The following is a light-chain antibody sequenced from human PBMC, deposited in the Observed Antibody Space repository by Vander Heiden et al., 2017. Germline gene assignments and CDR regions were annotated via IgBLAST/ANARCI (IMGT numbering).Light chain of an antibody. J-gene: IGLJ2*01. Sequence: SYELTQPPSVSVSPGPTASITCSGDTLGDKYACWYQQKPGQSPVLVIYQDSKRPSGIPERFSGSNSGNTATLTISGTQAMDEADYYCQAWDSSTAHVVFGGGTKLTVL. V-gene: IGLV3-1*01. CDR3: QAWDSSTAHVV. CDR1: TLGDKY. CDR2: QDS.